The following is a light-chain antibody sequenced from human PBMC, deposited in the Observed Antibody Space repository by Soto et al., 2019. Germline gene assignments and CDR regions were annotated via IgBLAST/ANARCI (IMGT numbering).Light chain of an antibody. J-gene: IGKJ5*01. CDR2: GAS. CDR3: QQYKNWPL. CDR1: QSVRSH. V-gene: IGKV3-15*01. Sequence: SVMTQAPPTLYVSTGEGVTLYCRASQSVRSHLAWYQQKPGQPPRLLIYGASTRATGIPARFSGSGFGTEFTLTISSLQSEDFAVYYCQQYKNWPLFGQGTRLEIK.